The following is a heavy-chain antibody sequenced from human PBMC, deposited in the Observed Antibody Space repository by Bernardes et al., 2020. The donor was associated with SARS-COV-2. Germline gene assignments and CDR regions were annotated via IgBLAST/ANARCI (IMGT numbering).Heavy chain of an antibody. CDR3: ARSQRYSYPVYLDS. V-gene: IGHV3-7*03. D-gene: IGHD4-4*01. Sequence: GGSLRLSCGVSGFMFSDYWMSWVRQAPGKGLEWVSNIKQDGYEKYYVDSVRGRFSISRDNANNSLYLQMSSLRAGDTAIYYCARSQRYSYPVYLDSWGQGILVTVSS. CDR2: IKQDGYEK. J-gene: IGHJ4*02. CDR1: GFMFSDYW.